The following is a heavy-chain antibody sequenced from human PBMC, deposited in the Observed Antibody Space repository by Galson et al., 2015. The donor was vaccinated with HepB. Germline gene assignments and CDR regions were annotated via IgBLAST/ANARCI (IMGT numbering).Heavy chain of an antibody. CDR3: ARGPARYGGAYLAQSRGGWFDP. CDR2: INRDGFS. V-gene: IGHV4-34*01. J-gene: IGHJ5*02. Sequence: SETLSLTCAVYGMSFSDYYWTWIRQPPGKGLEWIGEINRDGFSNYKPSLKSRITMTVDTSKKEFSLKVNSVTATDMAVYYCARGPARYGGAYLAQSRGGWFDPWGQGTLVTVSS. D-gene: IGHD5-12*01. CDR1: GMSFSDYY.